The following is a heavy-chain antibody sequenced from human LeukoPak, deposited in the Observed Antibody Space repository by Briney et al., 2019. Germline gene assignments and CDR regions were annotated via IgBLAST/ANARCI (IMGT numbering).Heavy chain of an antibody. D-gene: IGHD2-21*02. J-gene: IGHJ5*02. V-gene: IGHV5-51*01. CDR3: ARLPYCGGDCYPNWFDT. CDR2: IYPGDSDT. Sequence: GESLKISCKGSGYSFTSYWIGWVRQMPGKGPEWMGIIYPGDSDTRYSPSFQGQVTISADKSISTAYLQWSSLKASDIAMYYCARLPYCGGDCYPNWFDTWGQGTLVTVSS. CDR1: GYSFTSYW.